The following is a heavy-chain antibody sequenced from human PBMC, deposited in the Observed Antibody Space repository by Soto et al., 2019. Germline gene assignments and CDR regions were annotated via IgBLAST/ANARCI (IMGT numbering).Heavy chain of an antibody. D-gene: IGHD3-22*01. CDR2: IIPIFGTA. CDR3: ASRLYDSSGYCYGSKEYYFDY. CDR1: GGTFSSYA. Sequence: QVQLVQSGAEVKKPGSSVKVSCKASGGTFSSYAISWVRQAPGQGLEWMGGIIPIFGTANYAQKFQGRVTITADESTSTAYMELSSLRSEDTAVYYCASRLYDSSGYCYGSKEYYFDYWGQGTLVTVSS. J-gene: IGHJ4*02. V-gene: IGHV1-69*01.